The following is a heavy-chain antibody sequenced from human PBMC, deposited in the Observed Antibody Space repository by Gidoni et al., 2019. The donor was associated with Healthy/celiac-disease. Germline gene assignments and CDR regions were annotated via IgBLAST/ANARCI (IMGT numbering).Heavy chain of an antibody. CDR2: IYYSGST. D-gene: IGHD3-22*01. J-gene: IGHJ6*02. Sequence: QVQLQESGPGLVKPSQTLSLTCTVSGGSISSGGYYCSWIRQHPGKGLEWIGYIYYSGSTYYNPSLKSRVTISVDTSKNQFSLKLSSVTAADTAVYYCARENYYDSSGYYFPRDYGMDVWGQGTTVTVSS. CDR1: GGSISSGGYY. V-gene: IGHV4-31*03. CDR3: ARENYYDSSGYYFPRDYGMDV.